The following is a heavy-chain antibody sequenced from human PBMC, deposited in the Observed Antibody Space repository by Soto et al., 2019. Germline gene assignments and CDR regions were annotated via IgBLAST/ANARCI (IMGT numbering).Heavy chain of an antibody. V-gene: IGHV1-46*01. CDR2: INPASGST. CDR1: GYTFTHYY. D-gene: IGHD6-13*01. Sequence: QVQLVQSGAEVKKPGASVKLSCRTSGYTFTHYYIHWVRQAPGQGLEWLAIINPASGSTNDAQDFQGRVTLTMDTSTTTVYMELSGLRAEDTAIFYCARDLAAGDYWGQGTLVTVSS. J-gene: IGHJ4*02. CDR3: ARDLAAGDY.